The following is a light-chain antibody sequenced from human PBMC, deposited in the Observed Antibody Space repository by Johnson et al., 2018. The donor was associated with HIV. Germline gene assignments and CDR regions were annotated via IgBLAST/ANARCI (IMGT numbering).Light chain of an antibody. Sequence: QSVLKQPPSVSAAPGQKVTISCSGSSSNIGNNYVSWYQQLPGTAPKLLIYENNKRPSGIPDRFSGSKSGPSATLGITGLPTGDEADYYCGTWDNSLSTGGVFGTGTKVTVL. CDR2: ENN. CDR3: GTWDNSLSTGGV. J-gene: IGLJ1*01. V-gene: IGLV1-51*02. CDR1: SSNIGNNY.